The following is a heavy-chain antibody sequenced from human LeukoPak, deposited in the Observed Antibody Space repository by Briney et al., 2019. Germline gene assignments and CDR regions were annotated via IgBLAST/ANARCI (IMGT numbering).Heavy chain of an antibody. CDR2: ISSSSSYI. Sequence: PGGSLRLSCAASGFTFSSYSMNWVRQAPGKGLEWVSSISSSSSYIYYADSVKGRFTISRDNAKNSLYLQMNSLRAEDTAVYYCARVPPYYYYYGMDVWGQETTVTVSS. J-gene: IGHJ6*02. CDR1: GFTFSSYS. V-gene: IGHV3-21*01. CDR3: ARVPPYYYYYGMDV.